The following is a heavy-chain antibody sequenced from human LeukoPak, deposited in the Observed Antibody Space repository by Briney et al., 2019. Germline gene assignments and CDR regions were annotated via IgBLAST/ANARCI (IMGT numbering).Heavy chain of an antibody. Sequence: GRSLRLSCAASGFTFSSYGMHWVRQAPGKGLEWVAVIWYDGNNKYYADSVKGRFTISRDNSKNTLFLLMNSLRAEDTAVYYCARGRGIRRGRIITGPYFDYWGQGTPVTVSS. CDR1: GFTFSSYG. J-gene: IGHJ4*02. D-gene: IGHD3-22*01. V-gene: IGHV3-33*01. CDR3: ARGRGIRRGRIITGPYFDY. CDR2: IWYDGNNK.